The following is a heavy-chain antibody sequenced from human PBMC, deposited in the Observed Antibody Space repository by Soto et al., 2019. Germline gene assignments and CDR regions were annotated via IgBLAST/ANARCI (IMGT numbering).Heavy chain of an antibody. V-gene: IGHV1-3*01. D-gene: IGHD2-21*02. CDR1: GYTFTSYA. J-gene: IGHJ5*02. CDR2: INAGNGNT. CDR3: GSTYYNPSLKSRVTISVDTSKNQFSLKLSSVTAADTAVYYCARSPDGPLTYYDILTGPSKMSWFDP. Sequence: ASVKVSCKASGYTFTSYAMHWVRQAPGQRLEWMGWINAGNGNTKYSQKFQGRVTITRDTSASTAYMELSSLRSEDTAVYYCGSTYYNPSLKSRVTISVDTSKNQFSLKLSSVTAADTAVYYCARSPDGPLTYYDILTGPSKMSWFDPWGQGTLVTVSS.